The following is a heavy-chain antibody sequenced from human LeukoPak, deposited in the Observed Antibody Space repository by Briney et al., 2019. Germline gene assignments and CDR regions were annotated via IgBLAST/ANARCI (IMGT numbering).Heavy chain of an antibody. V-gene: IGHV1-2*02. J-gene: IGHJ4*02. CDR2: INPNSGGK. Sequence: GPVKVSCKASGYTFTGYYMHWVRQAPGQGLVWMGWINPNSGGKNYAQKFQGRVTMTRDTSISTAYMELSRLRSDDTAVYYCARDWAYYGSGSSKGIDYWGQGTLVTVSS. CDR1: GYTFTGYY. D-gene: IGHD3-10*01. CDR3: ARDWAYYGSGSSKGIDY.